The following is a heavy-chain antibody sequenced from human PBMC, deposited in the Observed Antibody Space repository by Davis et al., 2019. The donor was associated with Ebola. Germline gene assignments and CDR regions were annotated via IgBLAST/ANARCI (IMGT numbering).Heavy chain of an antibody. D-gene: IGHD3-10*01. J-gene: IGHJ4*02. CDR2: IWYDGSKK. CDR1: GFTFSSYW. CDR3: ARDRFGSGNYYNGRLDY. V-gene: IGHV3-33*08. Sequence: GESLKISCAASGFTFSSYWMSWVRQAPGKGLEWVALIWYDGSKKYYADSVNGRFTISRDNSKNTLYLQMNSLRAEDTAVFYCARDRFGSGNYYNGRLDYWGQGALVTVPS.